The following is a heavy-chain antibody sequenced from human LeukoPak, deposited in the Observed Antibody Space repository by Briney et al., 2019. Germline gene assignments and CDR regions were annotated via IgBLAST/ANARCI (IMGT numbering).Heavy chain of an antibody. D-gene: IGHD3-3*01. CDR1: GGSFSGYY. J-gene: IGHJ6*02. CDR3: ARGGVRFLEWLAYDYYYYYGMDV. Sequence: PSETLSLTCAVYGGSFSGYYWSWIRQPPGKGLEWIGEINHSGSTNYNPSLKSRVTISVDTSKNQFSLKLSSVTAADTAVYYCARGGVRFLEWLAYDYYYYYGMDVWGQGTTVTVSS. V-gene: IGHV4-34*01. CDR2: INHSGST.